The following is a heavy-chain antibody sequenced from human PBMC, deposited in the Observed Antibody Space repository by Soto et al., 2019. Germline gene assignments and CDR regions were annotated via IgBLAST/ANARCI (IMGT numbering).Heavy chain of an antibody. D-gene: IGHD3-10*02. CDR2: ISSSSNTI. V-gene: IGHV3-11*01. J-gene: IGHJ4*02. CDR3: ARGHLMFTTAYVGYFDS. CDR1: GFMFGDYY. Sequence: PGGSLRLSCAASGFMFGDYYMNWIRQGPVKGLEWVSYISSSSNTIYYADSVQGRFAISRDNAKNLLFLEMNNLRAEDTAVYYCARGHLMFTTAYVGYFDSWGQGTLVTVSS.